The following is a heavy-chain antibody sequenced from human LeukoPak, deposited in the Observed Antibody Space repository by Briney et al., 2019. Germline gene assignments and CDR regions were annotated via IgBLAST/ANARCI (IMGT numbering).Heavy chain of an antibody. Sequence: GESLKISCEAFGYSFTGHWIGWVRQMPGRGLEFMGTIYPDDSDTRYSPSFEGRVSISVDKSINTAYRQWSGLKASDTAMYYCARYGKSGTYSHGFDIWGQGTLVIVSS. CDR1: GYSFTGHW. D-gene: IGHD3-10*01. V-gene: IGHV5-51*01. CDR2: IYPDDSDT. CDR3: ARYGKSGTYSHGFDI. J-gene: IGHJ3*02.